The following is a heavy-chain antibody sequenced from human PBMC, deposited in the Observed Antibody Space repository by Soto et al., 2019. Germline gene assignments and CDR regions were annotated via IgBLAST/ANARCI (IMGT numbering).Heavy chain of an antibody. CDR1: GYSFTAYW. D-gene: IGHD5-18*01. Sequence: GESLKISCRASGYSFTAYWIAWVRQMPGKGLEWMGIIYPGDSDTRYSPSFQGQVTISADKSISTAYLQWSSLKASGTAMYYCARLLNTATVTDPDYWGQGTLVTVSS. V-gene: IGHV5-51*01. CDR3: ARLLNTATVTDPDY. CDR2: IYPGDSDT. J-gene: IGHJ4*02.